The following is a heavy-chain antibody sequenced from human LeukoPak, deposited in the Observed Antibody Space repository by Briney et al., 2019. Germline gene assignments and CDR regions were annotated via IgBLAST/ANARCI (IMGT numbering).Heavy chain of an antibody. CDR1: GFTFSSYG. D-gene: IGHD3-22*01. CDR2: ISYDGSNK. V-gene: IGHV3-30*03. CDR3: ARVNLYDSSGVDY. Sequence: GGSLRLSCAASGFTFSSYGMHWVRQAPGKGLEWVAVISYDGSNKYYADSVKGRFTISRDNSKNTLYLQMNSLRAEDTAVYYCARVNLYDSSGVDYWGQGTLVTVSS. J-gene: IGHJ4*02.